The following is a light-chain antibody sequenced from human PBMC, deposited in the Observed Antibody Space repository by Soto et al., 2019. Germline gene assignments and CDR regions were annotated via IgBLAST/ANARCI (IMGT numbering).Light chain of an antibody. CDR3: QQANSFPIT. Sequence: DIQMTQSPSTLSASVGDRVTITCRASQSISSWLAWYQQKPGKAPKLLIYDASNLESGVPSRFSGGGSGTDFTLTISSLQPEDFATYYCQQANSFPITFGQGTRLEIK. CDR1: QSISSW. V-gene: IGKV1-5*01. CDR2: DAS. J-gene: IGKJ5*01.